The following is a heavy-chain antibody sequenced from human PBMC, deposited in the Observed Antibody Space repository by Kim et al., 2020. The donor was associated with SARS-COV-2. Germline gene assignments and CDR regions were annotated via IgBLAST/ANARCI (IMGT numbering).Heavy chain of an antibody. V-gene: IGHV3-7*01. J-gene: IGHJ5*02. D-gene: IGHD5-18*01. CDR3: ATDLAIRPFYNWFDP. CDR1: GFTFSSYW. CDR2: IKQDGSEK. Sequence: GGSLRLSCAASGFTFSSYWMSWVRQAPGKGLEWVANIKQDGSEKYYVDSVKGRFTISRDNAKNSLYLQMNSLRAEDTAVYYCATDLAIRPFYNWFDPWGQGTLVTVSS.